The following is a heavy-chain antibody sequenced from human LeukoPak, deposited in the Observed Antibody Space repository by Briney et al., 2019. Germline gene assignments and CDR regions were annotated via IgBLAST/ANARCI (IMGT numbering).Heavy chain of an antibody. CDR2: MNPNSGNT. CDR1: GYTFTSYD. J-gene: IGHJ6*03. Sequence: ASVKVSCKASGYTFTSYDINWVRQATGQGLEWMGWMNPNSGNTGYAQKFQGRVTITRNTSISTAYMELSSLRSEDTAVYYCARWEGGSGSYHYYYYMDVWGKGTTVTVSS. CDR3: ARWEGGSGSYHYYYYMDV. D-gene: IGHD3-10*01. V-gene: IGHV1-8*03.